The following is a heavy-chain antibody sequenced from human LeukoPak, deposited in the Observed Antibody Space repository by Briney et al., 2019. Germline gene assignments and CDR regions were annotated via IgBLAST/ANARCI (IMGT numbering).Heavy chain of an antibody. V-gene: IGHV4-34*01. CDR3: ARDHYDFWSGYYAYYFDY. D-gene: IGHD3-3*01. CDR1: GGSFSGYY. Sequence: PSETLSLTCAVYGGSFSGYYWSWIRQPPGKGLEWIGEINHSGSTNYNPSLKSRVTISVDTPKNQFSLKLSSVTAADTAVYYCARDHYDFWSGYYAYYFDYWGQGTLVTVSS. CDR2: INHSGST. J-gene: IGHJ4*02.